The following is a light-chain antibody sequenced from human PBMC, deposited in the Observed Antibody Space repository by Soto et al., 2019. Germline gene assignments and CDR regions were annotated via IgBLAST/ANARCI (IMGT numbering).Light chain of an antibody. CDR2: NTS. CDR3: QHYGGSFI. V-gene: IGKV3-20*01. J-gene: IGKJ3*01. Sequence: EIVLTQSPGTLSLSPGEGATVSCRVSQSINSKSLVWYQRKFGQAPRLLIYNTSSRATGIPDRFSGSGSGTDFPLIISRLEPEDFAVYYCQHYGGSFIFGPGTKVDFK. CDR1: QSINSKS.